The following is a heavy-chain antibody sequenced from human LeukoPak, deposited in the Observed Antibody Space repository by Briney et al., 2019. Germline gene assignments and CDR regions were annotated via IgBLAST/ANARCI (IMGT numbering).Heavy chain of an antibody. V-gene: IGHV4-59*01. CDR1: GGSMSDYY. CDR2: IYYTGST. J-gene: IGHJ3*02. D-gene: IGHD3-22*01. CDR3: ARDYTMTHASDI. Sequence: SETLSLTCTVSGGSMSDYYWSWFRQPPGKGLEWIGYIYYTGSTNYNPSLKDRVTISIDTSKNQFSLKLSSVTAADTALYYCARDYTMTHASDIWGQGTLVTVSS.